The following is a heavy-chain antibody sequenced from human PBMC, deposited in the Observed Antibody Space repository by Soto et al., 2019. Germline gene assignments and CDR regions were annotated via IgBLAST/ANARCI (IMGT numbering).Heavy chain of an antibody. J-gene: IGHJ4*02. Sequence: SETLSLTCTVSGGSIRSYYWTWIRQPPGQGMEWIGYIYYSGSTNYNPSLKSRPTMSVDTSKNQFSLTLNSVTAADTAVYYCARLRLGELSFRYWGQGTLVTVSS. V-gene: IGHV4-59*12. CDR3: ARLRLGELSFRY. CDR1: GGSIRSYY. D-gene: IGHD3-16*02. CDR2: IYYSGST.